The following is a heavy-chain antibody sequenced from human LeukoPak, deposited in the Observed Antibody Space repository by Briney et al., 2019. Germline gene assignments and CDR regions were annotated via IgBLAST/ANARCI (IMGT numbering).Heavy chain of an antibody. D-gene: IGHD1-1*01. Sequence: GGSLRLSCTASGFTFGDYAMNWFRQAPGKGLKWVGFVRNQAYGGTTEYAASVKGRFTISRDDSKSIAYLQMNSLKSEDTAVYYCPRDRIGTGTTGDAFDIWGQGTMLIVSS. CDR2: VRNQAYGGTT. J-gene: IGHJ3*02. V-gene: IGHV3-49*03. CDR1: GFTFGDYA. CDR3: PRDRIGTGTTGDAFDI.